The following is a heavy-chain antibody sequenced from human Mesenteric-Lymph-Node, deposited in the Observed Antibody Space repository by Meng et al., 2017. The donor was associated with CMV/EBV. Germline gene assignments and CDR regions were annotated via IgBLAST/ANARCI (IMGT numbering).Heavy chain of an antibody. J-gene: IGHJ5*02. V-gene: IGHV1-2*06. CDR1: GYTFTDFY. D-gene: IGHD2/OR15-2a*01. CDR2: INPNSGVS. CDR3: ARDNVNPEGFDP. Sequence: QVQRVQSMAEVGKPGASELVSCKASGYTFTDFYIHWVRQAPGQGLEWMGRINPNSGVSNSAQNFQGRVTMTRDTSISTAYMELGRLTSDDTAVYYCARDNVNPEGFDPWGQGTLVTVSS.